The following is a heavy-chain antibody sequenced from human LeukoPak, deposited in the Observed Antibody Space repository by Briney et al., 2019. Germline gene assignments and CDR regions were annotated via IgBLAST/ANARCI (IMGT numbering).Heavy chain of an antibody. CDR3: ALSGDLGY. J-gene: IGHJ4*02. D-gene: IGHD7-27*01. V-gene: IGHV4-34*01. Sequence: PSETLSLTCAVSGGSFSGYCWSWIRQPPGKGLEWIGEINHSGSTNYNPSLKSRVTISVDTSKNQFSLKLSSVTAADTAVYYCALSGDLGYWGQGTLVTVSS. CDR1: GGSFSGYC. CDR2: INHSGST.